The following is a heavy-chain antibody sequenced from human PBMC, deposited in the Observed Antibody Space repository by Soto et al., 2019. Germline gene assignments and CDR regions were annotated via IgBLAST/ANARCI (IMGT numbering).Heavy chain of an antibody. CDR1: GFTFSSYG. CDR2: ISYDGSNK. Sequence: QVQLVESGGGVVQPGKSLRLSCAGSGFTFSSYGMDWVRQAPGKGLEWVAVISYDGSNKYYADSVKGRFTISRDNSNNTVYLLMSSLRADETAVYYCAKDRMGAGVRGYFDYWGPGTLVTVSS. J-gene: IGHJ4*02. CDR3: AKDRMGAGVRGYFDY. D-gene: IGHD3-10*01. V-gene: IGHV3-30*18.